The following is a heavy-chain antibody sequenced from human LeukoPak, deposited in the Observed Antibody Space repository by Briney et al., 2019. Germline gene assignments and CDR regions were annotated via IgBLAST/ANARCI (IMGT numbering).Heavy chain of an antibody. J-gene: IGHJ6*03. CDR3: ARGRQDVNMILVVMAGVSYYLDV. Sequence: SETLSLTCTVSGYSISSGYYWTWIRQTPGKGLEWIGEMSPSGSSNYNPSLKSRVTISVDTSKNQFSLKLRSVTAADTAVYYCARGRQDVNMILVVMAGVSYYLDVWSKGTTVTVS. V-gene: IGHV4-38-2*02. CDR1: GYSISSGYY. CDR2: MSPSGSS. D-gene: IGHD3-22*01.